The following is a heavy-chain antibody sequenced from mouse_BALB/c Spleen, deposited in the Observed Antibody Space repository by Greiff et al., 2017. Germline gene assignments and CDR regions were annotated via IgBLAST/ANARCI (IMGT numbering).Heavy chain of an antibody. CDR3: TRRFDV. Sequence: LQQPGSELVRPGASVKLSCKASGYTFTSYWMHWVKQRPGQGLEWIGNIYPGSGSTNYDEKFKSKATLTVDTSSSTAYMQLSSLTSEDSAVYYCTRRFDVWGAGTTVTVSS. CDR2: IYPGSGST. V-gene: IGHV1S22*01. J-gene: IGHJ1*01. CDR1: GYTFTSYW.